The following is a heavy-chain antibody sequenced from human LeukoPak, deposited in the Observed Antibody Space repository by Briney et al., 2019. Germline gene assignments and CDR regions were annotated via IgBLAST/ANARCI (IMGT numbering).Heavy chain of an antibody. J-gene: IGHJ6*02. Sequence: SETLSLTCTVSGGYIRSYYWIWVRQPAGKGLEWVGRIYTGGSIIYNPSLKSRVTMSVDTSKNQFSLRLTSVTAADTAVYYCASCQSPYGMDVWGQGTTVTVSS. CDR2: IYTGGSI. V-gene: IGHV4-4*07. CDR3: ASCQSPYGMDV. CDR1: GGYIRSYY.